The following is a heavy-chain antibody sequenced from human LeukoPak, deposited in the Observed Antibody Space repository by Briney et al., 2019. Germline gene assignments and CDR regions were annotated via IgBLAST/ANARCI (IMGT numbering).Heavy chain of an antibody. CDR2: IYYSGST. CDR1: GGSISSSSYY. J-gene: IGHJ4*02. Sequence: PSETLSLTCTVSGGSISSSSYYWGWIRQPPGKGLEWIGYIYYSGSTNYNPSLKSRVTISVDTSKNQFSLKLSSVTAADTAVYYCARVHITMVRGVSVIAIPYFDYWGQGTLVTASS. D-gene: IGHD3-10*01. CDR3: ARVHITMVRGVSVIAIPYFDY. V-gene: IGHV4-61*05.